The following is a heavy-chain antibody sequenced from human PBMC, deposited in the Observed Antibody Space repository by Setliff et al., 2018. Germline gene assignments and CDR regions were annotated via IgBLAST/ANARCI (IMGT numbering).Heavy chain of an antibody. CDR3: ARELYYYGSGSWTFDP. V-gene: IGHV4-34*01. CDR2: INHSGST. Sequence: SETLSLTCAVYGGSFSGYYWSWIRQPPGKGLEWIGEINHSGSTNYNPSLKSRVTISVDTSKNLFSLKLSSVTAADTAVYYCARELYYYGSGSWTFDPWGQGTLVTVS. CDR1: GGSFSGYY. J-gene: IGHJ5*02. D-gene: IGHD3-10*01.